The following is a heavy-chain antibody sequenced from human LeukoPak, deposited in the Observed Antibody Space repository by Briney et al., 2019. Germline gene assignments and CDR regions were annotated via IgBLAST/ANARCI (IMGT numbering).Heavy chain of an antibody. V-gene: IGHV4-30-2*01. CDR2: IYHSGST. J-gene: IGHJ4*02. CDR1: GGSISSGGYS. D-gene: IGHD2-8*01. CDR3: ARTDYIVLMVYAIY. Sequence: KSSETLSLTCAVSGGSISSGGYSWSWIRQPPGKGLEWIGYIYHSGSTYYNPSLKSRVTISVDRSKNQFSLKLSSVTAADTAVYYCARTDYIVLMVYAIYWGQGTLVTVSS.